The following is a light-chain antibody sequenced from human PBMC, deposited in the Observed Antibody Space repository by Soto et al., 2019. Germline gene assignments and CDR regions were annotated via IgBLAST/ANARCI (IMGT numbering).Light chain of an antibody. V-gene: IGKV3-20*01. J-gene: IGKJ2*01. Sequence: EIVLLQSPGTLSLSPGERATLSCRASQTMTRAYVAGYQQKPGQAPRLLIYAASYRATGISDKFSGSGSGTDCSLTISRLEPEDSSVYYCHQYHSPPQTVGQGTKVEIK. CDR1: QTMTRAY. CDR3: HQYHSPPQT. CDR2: AAS.